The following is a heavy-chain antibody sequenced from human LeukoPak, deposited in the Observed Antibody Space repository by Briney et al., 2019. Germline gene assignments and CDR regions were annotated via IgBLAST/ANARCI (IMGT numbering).Heavy chain of an antibody. Sequence: SETLSLTCTVSGGSIISGSYYWSWIRQPGGKGLEWIGRIYTSGSTNYNPSLKSRVTISVDTSKNQFSLKLSSVTAADTAVYYCARDHSKYYDFWSGYFTWFDPWGQGTLVTVSS. V-gene: IGHV4-61*02. CDR3: ARDHSKYYDFWSGYFTWFDP. J-gene: IGHJ5*02. CDR2: IYTSGST. CDR1: GGSIISGSYY. D-gene: IGHD3-3*01.